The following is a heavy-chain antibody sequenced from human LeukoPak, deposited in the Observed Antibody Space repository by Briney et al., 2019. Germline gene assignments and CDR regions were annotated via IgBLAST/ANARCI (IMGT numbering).Heavy chain of an antibody. CDR2: IYTSGTA. V-gene: IGHV4-4*07. D-gene: IGHD4-17*01. CDR1: GGSISNYY. J-gene: IGHJ6*03. Sequence: PWESLSLTCTVSGGSISNYYWSWIRQPAGKGLEWIGRIYTSGTADYNPSLKSRVTMSVDTSKNQFSLRLRSLTAADTAMYYCKRVSPVTYYCYYYMDVWGKGNTVTVSS. CDR3: KRVSPVTYYCYYYMDV.